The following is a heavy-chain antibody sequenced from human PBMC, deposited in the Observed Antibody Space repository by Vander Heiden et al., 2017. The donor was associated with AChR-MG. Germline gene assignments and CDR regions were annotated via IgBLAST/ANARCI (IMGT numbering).Heavy chain of an antibody. V-gene: IGHV4-39*01. D-gene: IGHD6-19*01. CDR3: ARRARWLPFDY. J-gene: IGHJ4*02. Sequence: QLQLQESGPGLVKPSETLSLTCTVSGGPISSSSYYWGWIRQPPGKGLEWIGSIYYSGSTYYNPSLKSRVTISVDTSKNQFSMKMSSVTAADTAVYYCARRARWLPFDYWGQGTLVTVSS. CDR1: GGPISSSSYY. CDR2: IYYSGST.